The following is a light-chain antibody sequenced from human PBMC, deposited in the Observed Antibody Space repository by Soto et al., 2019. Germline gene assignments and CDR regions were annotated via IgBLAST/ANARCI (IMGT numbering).Light chain of an antibody. V-gene: IGKV1-27*01. Sequence: DIQMTQSPSSLSASVGDRVTITCRASPGIINYLAWYQQKPGKVPKLLIYAASTLQSGVPSRFSGSGSGTEFTLTISSLQPEDVATYYCQKYNGAPLTFGQGTRLEIK. J-gene: IGKJ5*01. CDR2: AAS. CDR1: PGIINY. CDR3: QKYNGAPLT.